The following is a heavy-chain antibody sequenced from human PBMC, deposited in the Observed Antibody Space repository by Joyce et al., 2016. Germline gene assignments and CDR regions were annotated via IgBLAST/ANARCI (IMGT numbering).Heavy chain of an antibody. V-gene: IGHV4-4*02. CDR1: GASISSSNW. J-gene: IGHJ6*03. Sequence: QVHLQESGPGLVKPSGTLSLTCAVSGASISSSNWWSWVRQPPGKGLEWIGEDNHSGSTNYNPSLKSRLTISVDNSKNQFSLKLKAVTAADTAVYYCARNYGDFGDYYYYYMDVWGKGTTVTVSS. D-gene: IGHD4-17*01. CDR3: ARNYGDFGDYYYYYMDV. CDR2: DNHSGST.